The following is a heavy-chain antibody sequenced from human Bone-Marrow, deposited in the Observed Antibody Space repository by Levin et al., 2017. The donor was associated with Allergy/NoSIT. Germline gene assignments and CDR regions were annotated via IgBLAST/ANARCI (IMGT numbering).Heavy chain of an antibody. CDR2: ISYDGSNK. Sequence: LSLTCAASGFTFSSYGMHWVRQAPGKGLEWVAVISYDGSNKYYADSVKGRFTISRDNSKNTLYLQMNSLRAEDTAVYYCAKVTYSSGWYDLRRTVKHYYYYGMDGWGQGTTVTVSS. V-gene: IGHV3-30*18. D-gene: IGHD6-19*01. CDR1: GFTFSSYG. CDR3: AKVTYSSGWYDLRRTVKHYYYYGMDG. J-gene: IGHJ6*02.